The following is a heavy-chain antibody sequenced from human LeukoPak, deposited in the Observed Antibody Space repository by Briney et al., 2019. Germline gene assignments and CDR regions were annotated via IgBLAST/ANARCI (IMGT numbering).Heavy chain of an antibody. CDR1: SGSITGYY. Sequence: SETLSLTCAVSSGSITGYYWTWIRHPPGKGLEWIGFIYYSGSTNYNPSLKSRVTISVGASKNQFSLKLTSVTAADTAIYYCARAREGSPDAFDIWGQGTVVTFSS. V-gene: IGHV4-59*01. J-gene: IGHJ3*02. CDR3: ARAREGSPDAFDI. CDR2: IYYSGST.